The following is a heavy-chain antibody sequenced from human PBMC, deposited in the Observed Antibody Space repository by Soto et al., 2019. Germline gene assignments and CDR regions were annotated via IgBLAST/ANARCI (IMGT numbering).Heavy chain of an antibody. D-gene: IGHD5-18*01. Sequence: PSETLSLTCTVSGGSISSYFWSWIRQPPGKGLEWIGSIYYSGSTNYNPSLKSRVTISVDTSRNQFSLNLASATAADTATYSCARLVTPSYGRDYFDFWGQGTLVTVSS. CDR3: ARLVTPSYGRDYFDF. J-gene: IGHJ4*02. CDR1: GGSISSYF. CDR2: IYYSGST. V-gene: IGHV4-59*08.